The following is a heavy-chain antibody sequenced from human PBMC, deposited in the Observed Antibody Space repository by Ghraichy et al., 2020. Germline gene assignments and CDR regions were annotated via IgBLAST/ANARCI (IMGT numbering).Heavy chain of an antibody. D-gene: IGHD3-10*01. Sequence: SQTLSLTCAVYGGSFSGYYWSWIRQPPGKGLEWIGEINHSGSTNYNPSLKSRVTISVDTSKNQFSLKLSSVTAADTAVYYCARAGRTMVRGYFDYWGQGTLVTVSS. CDR2: INHSGST. CDR3: ARAGRTMVRGYFDY. CDR1: GGSFSGYY. V-gene: IGHV4-34*01. J-gene: IGHJ4*02.